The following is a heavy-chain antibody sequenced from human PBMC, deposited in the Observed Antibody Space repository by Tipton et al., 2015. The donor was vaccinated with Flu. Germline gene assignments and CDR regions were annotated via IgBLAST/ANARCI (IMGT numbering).Heavy chain of an antibody. J-gene: IGHJ3*02. Sequence: QLVQSGTELKKPGASVKVSCQGSGYTFTVHYMHWVRQAPGQGLEWMGWINPKDNGTSYAEKFQGRVTMTRDTSISTVYMELSNLSSDDTAVYYCARDGDDYNGAFDMWGQGTMVTVSS. V-gene: IGHV1-2*02. CDR3: ARDGDDYNGAFDM. CDR1: GYTFTVHY. D-gene: IGHD5-24*01. CDR2: INPKDNGT.